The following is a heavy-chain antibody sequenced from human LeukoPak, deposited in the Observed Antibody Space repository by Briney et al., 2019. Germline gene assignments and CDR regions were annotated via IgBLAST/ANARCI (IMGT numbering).Heavy chain of an antibody. J-gene: IGHJ3*02. CDR2: IYTSGST. Sequence: SETLSLTCTVSGGSISSYYWSWIRQPAGKGLEWIGRIYTSGSTNHNPSLKSRVTMSVDTSKNQFSLKLSSVTAADTAVYYCARLDSSSSGGAFDIWGQGTMVTVSS. CDR3: ARLDSSSSGGAFDI. CDR1: GGSISSYY. D-gene: IGHD6-6*01. V-gene: IGHV4-4*07.